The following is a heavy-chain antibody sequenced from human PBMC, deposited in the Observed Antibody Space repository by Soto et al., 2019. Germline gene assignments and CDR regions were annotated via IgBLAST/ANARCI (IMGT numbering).Heavy chain of an antibody. D-gene: IGHD1-26*01. J-gene: IGHJ3*02. CDR3: ARDGWDEGFAFDI. Sequence: EVQLVESGGGLVKPGGSLRLSCAASGFTFSSYSMNGVRQAPGEGLEWVSSISSSSSYIYYADSVKGRFTISRDNAKNSLYLQMNSLRAEDTAVYYCARDGWDEGFAFDIWGQGTMVTVSS. CDR1: GFTFSSYS. V-gene: IGHV3-21*01. CDR2: ISSSSSYI.